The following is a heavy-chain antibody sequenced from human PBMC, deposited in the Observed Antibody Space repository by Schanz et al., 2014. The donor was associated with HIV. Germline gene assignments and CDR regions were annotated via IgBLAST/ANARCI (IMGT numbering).Heavy chain of an antibody. CDR1: GFIFSSYA. CDR3: ARDLTGYFTMDA. Sequence: EVQLLQSGGGLIQPGGSLRLSCAASGFIFSSYAMSWVRQAPGKGLEWVPVISGRGGSTYYADSVKGRFTISRDNSKNTVYLQMNSLRVDDTAVYYCARDLTGYFTMDAWGQGTLVTVSS. CDR2: ISGRGGST. D-gene: IGHD3-10*01. J-gene: IGHJ5*02. V-gene: IGHV3-23*01.